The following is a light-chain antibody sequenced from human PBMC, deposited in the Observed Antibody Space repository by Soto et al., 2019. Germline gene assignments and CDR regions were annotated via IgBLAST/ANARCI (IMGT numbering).Light chain of an antibody. V-gene: IGKV1-5*01. J-gene: IGKJ1*01. CDR3: QQYGTYLWT. CDR2: DAS. Sequence: DIQMTQSPSTLSGSVGDIVTITCRASQTISSWLAWFQQKPGKAPKLLMYDASSLESGVPSRFSGSGSGTEFTLTISSLQPDDFATYYCQQYGTYLWTFGQGTKVDI. CDR1: QTISSW.